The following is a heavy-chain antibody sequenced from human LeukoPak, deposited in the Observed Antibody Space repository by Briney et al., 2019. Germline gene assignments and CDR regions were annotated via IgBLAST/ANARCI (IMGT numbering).Heavy chain of an antibody. CDR3: AKSKSYYDSSGYYTL. V-gene: IGHV3-23*01. CDR1: GFTFSSYA. D-gene: IGHD3-22*01. CDR2: ISGSGGST. J-gene: IGHJ4*02. Sequence: PGGSLSFSCAASGFTFSSYAMSWVRPAQGKGLEWVSAISGSGGSTYYADSVKGRFTNSRDNSKNTLYLQMNSLRAEDTAVYYCAKSKSYYDSSGYYTLWGQGTLVTVSS.